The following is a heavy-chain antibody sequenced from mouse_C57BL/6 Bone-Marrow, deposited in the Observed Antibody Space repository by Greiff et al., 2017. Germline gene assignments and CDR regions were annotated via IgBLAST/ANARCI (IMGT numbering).Heavy chain of an antibody. CDR1: GFTFSSYA. CDR3: ARENGRYYYAMDY. CDR2: ISDGGSYT. V-gene: IGHV5-4*01. D-gene: IGHD1-1*01. J-gene: IGHJ4*01. Sequence: EVKLVESGGGLVKPGGSLKLSCAASGFTFSSYAMSWVRQTPEKRLEWVATISDGGSYTYYPDNVKGRFTISRDNAKNNLYLQMSHLKSEDTAMYYCARENGRYYYAMDYWCQGTSVTVSS.